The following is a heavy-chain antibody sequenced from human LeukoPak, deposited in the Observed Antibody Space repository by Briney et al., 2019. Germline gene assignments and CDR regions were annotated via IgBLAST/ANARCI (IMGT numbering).Heavy chain of an antibody. CDR3: ARGPNEPNFDY. CDR2: IYYTGST. Sequence: PSETLSLTCTVSGDSISNYYWSWIRQPPGKGLEWIGDIYYTGSTNCKPSLKSRVTISVDTSKNQFSLKLSSVTAADTAVYYCARGPNEPNFDYWGQGTLVTVSS. V-gene: IGHV4-59*01. CDR1: GDSISNYY. D-gene: IGHD1-1*01. J-gene: IGHJ4*02.